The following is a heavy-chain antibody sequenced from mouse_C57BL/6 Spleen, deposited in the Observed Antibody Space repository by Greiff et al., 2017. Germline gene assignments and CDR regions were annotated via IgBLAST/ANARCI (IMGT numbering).Heavy chain of an antibody. CDR1: GFTFSSYA. D-gene: IGHD1-1*01. CDR2: ISDGGSYT. V-gene: IGHV5-4*01. CDR3: ARAGSSYGYFDY. Sequence: EVQGVESGGGLVKPGGSLKLSCAASGFTFSSYAMSWVRQTPEKRLEWVATISDGGSYTYYPDNVKGRFTISRDNAKNNLDLQMSHLKPEDTAMYYCARAGSSYGYFDYWGRGTTLTVSS. J-gene: IGHJ2*01.